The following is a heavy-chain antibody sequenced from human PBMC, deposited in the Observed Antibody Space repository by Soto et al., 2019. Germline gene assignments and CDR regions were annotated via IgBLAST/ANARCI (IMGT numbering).Heavy chain of an antibody. CDR1: GYTFTDYW. D-gene: IGHD6-13*01. J-gene: IGHJ6*02. Sequence: GESLKISCKGSGYTFTDYWIGWVRQLPGKGLEWMGRIDPSDSYTNYSPSFQGHVTISADKSISTAYLQWSSLKASDTAMYYCARRRRIAAAGTSYYYYYGMDVWGQGTTVTVSS. CDR2: IDPSDSYT. CDR3: ARRRRIAAAGTSYYYYYGMDV. V-gene: IGHV5-10-1*01.